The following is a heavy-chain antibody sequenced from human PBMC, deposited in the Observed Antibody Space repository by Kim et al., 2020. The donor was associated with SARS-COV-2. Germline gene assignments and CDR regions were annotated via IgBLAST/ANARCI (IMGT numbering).Heavy chain of an antibody. Sequence: GGSLRLSCAASGFTFSNHAMHWVRQAPGKGLEWVAVISYDGRHSFYADSVRGRFIVSRDNSKNTLHLQLDRLRGEDTATYYCARDPFSQQPTVDFWCQGT. J-gene: IGHJ4*02. D-gene: IGHD6-13*01. CDR1: GFTFSNHA. V-gene: IGHV3-30*03. CDR2: ISYDGRHS. CDR3: ARDPFSQQPTVDF.